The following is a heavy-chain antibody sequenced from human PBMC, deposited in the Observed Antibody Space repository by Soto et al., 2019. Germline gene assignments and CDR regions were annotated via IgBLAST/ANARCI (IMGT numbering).Heavy chain of an antibody. CDR2: ISGSGGST. Sequence: GGSLRLSCAASGFTFSSYAMSWVRQAPGKGLEWVSAISGSGGSTYYADSVKGPFTISRDNSKNTLYLQMNSLRAEDTAVYYCAKVGILAGYPSYYGMDVWGQGTTVTVSS. V-gene: IGHV3-23*01. J-gene: IGHJ6*02. CDR3: AKVGILAGYPSYYGMDV. CDR1: GFTFSSYA. D-gene: IGHD3-9*01.